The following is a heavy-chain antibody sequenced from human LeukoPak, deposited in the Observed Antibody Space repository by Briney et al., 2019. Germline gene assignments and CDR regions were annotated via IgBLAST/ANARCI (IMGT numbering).Heavy chain of an antibody. CDR1: GFTFSSYW. CDR2: ISGSGDIT. V-gene: IGHV3-23*01. D-gene: IGHD2-15*01. J-gene: IGHJ3*02. Sequence: GGSLRLSCAASGFTFSSYWMSWVRQAPGKGLEWVSTISGSGDITYYADSVKGRFTISRDNSKNTLYLQMNSLRAEDTAVYYCAKDKVRFCSGGSCYADAFDIWGQGTMVTVSS. CDR3: AKDKVRFCSGGSCYADAFDI.